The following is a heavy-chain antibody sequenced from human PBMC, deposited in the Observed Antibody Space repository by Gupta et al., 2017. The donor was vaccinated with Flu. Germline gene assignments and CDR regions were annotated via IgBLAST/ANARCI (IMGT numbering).Heavy chain of an antibody. V-gene: IGHV1-69*01. Sequence: PVLSVNVSCTASGDTFSGYSMTWVRQAPGQGLEWMGAILPILGAANYAKKFQARVTITADASTRTAYMELSSLRTDDTAVYYCAREFPCGSDGYFLDDGGQGTRGSVSS. CDR1: GDTFSGYS. CDR2: ILPILGAA. CDR3: AREFPCGSDGYFLDD. J-gene: IGHJ4*01. D-gene: IGHD2-21*02.